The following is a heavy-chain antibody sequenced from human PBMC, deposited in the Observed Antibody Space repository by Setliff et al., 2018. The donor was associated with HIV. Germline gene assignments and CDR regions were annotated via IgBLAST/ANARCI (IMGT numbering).Heavy chain of an antibody. Sequence: SETLSLTCTVSGGSISSYYWSRIRQPPGKGLEWIGYIYYSGSTNYNPSLKSRVTISVDTSKNQFSLKLSSVTAADTAVYYCASLRNFWSGMKLGWFDPWGQGTLVTVSS. V-gene: IGHV4-59*01. CDR1: GGSISSYY. D-gene: IGHD3-3*01. CDR2: IYYSGST. J-gene: IGHJ5*02. CDR3: ASLRNFWSGMKLGWFDP.